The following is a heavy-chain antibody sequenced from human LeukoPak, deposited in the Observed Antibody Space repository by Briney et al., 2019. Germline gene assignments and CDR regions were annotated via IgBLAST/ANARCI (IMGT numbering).Heavy chain of an antibody. CDR2: ISSSSSHI. D-gene: IGHD2-15*01. Sequence: GGSLRLSCAASGFTFSSYSMNWVRQAPGKGLEWVSSISSSSSHIYYADSVKGRFTISRDNAKNSLYLQMNSLRAEDTAVYYCARDYPEYCSGGSCYSNYYYYMDVWGKGTTVTVSS. CDR3: ARDYPEYCSGGSCYSNYYYYMDV. V-gene: IGHV3-21*01. J-gene: IGHJ6*03. CDR1: GFTFSSYS.